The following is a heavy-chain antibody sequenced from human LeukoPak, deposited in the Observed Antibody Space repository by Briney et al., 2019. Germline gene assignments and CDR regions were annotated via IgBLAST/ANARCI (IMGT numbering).Heavy chain of an antibody. V-gene: IGHV1-69*04. J-gene: IGHJ4*02. Sequence: SVKVSCKASSYTFTNYGVSWVRQAPGQGLEWMGRIIPILGIANYAQKFQGRVTITADKSTSTAYMELSSLRSEDTAVYYCASVRDWGQGTLVTVSS. CDR2: IIPILGIA. CDR1: SYTFTNYG. CDR3: ASVRD.